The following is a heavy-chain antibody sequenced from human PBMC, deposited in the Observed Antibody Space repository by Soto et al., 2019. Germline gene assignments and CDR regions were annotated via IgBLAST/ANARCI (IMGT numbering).Heavy chain of an antibody. CDR2: ISGRGGSS. V-gene: IGHV3-23*01. J-gene: IGHJ4*02. Sequence: EVQLLESGGGLAQPGGSLRLYCATSGFPFSSYAMAWVRQAPGKGLAWVSGISGRGGSSFYADSVKGRFTISRDNSKSTLYLQMSSLRAEDTAVYYCVRVAGSGGYFDFWGQGILVTVSS. CDR1: GFPFSSYA. CDR3: VRVAGSGGYFDF. D-gene: IGHD3-10*01.